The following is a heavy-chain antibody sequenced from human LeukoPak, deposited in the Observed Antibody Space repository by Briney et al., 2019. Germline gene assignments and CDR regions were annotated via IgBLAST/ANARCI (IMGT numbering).Heavy chain of an antibody. Sequence: GGSLRLSCAASGLTFSGYSMNWVRQAPGKGLEWVSSISSSSSYIYYADSVKGRFTISRDNARNSLYLQMNSLRAEDTAVYYCAGDDRDFWIGYGFDVWGQGTRVTVSS. J-gene: IGHJ3*01. V-gene: IGHV3-21*01. D-gene: IGHD3-3*01. CDR3: AGDDRDFWIGYGFDV. CDR1: GLTFSGYS. CDR2: ISSSSSYI.